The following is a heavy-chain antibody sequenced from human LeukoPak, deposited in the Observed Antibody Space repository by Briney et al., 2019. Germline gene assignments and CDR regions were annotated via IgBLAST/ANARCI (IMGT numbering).Heavy chain of an antibody. Sequence: GGSLRLSCAASGFTFSSYAMSWVRQAPGKGLEWVSAISGSGGSTYYADSVKGRFTISRDNSKNTLYLQMNSLRAEDTAVYYCAKSLRIVGATTGRFQHWGQGTLVTVSS. CDR2: ISGSGGST. V-gene: IGHV3-23*01. J-gene: IGHJ1*01. CDR3: AKSLRIVGATTGRFQH. D-gene: IGHD1-26*01. CDR1: GFTFSSYA.